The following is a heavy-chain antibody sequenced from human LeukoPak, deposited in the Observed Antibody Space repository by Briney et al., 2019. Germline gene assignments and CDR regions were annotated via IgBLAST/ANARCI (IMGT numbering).Heavy chain of an antibody. CDR2: IKSKTDGGTT. V-gene: IGHV3-15*01. Sequence: GGSLRLSCVASGFTFSSYALHWVRQAPGKGLEWVGRIKSKTDGGTTDYAAPVKGRFTISRDDTKNTLYLQMNSLKTEDTAVYYCTTELGIWGQGTMVTVSS. D-gene: IGHD3-3*02. J-gene: IGHJ3*02. CDR3: TTELGI. CDR1: GFTFSSYA.